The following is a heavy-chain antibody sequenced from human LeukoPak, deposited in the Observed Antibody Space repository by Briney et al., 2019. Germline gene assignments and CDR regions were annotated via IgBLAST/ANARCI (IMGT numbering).Heavy chain of an antibody. CDR2: INGDGRSP. V-gene: IGHV3-74*01. CDR1: GFTFSTYW. J-gene: IGHJ6*03. CDR3: AKDGYYDSSGPRHYYVDV. Sequence: PGGSLRLSCAASGFTFSTYWMHWVRQVPGEGLVWVSRINGDGRSPSYVDSVKSRFTISRDNSKNTLYLQMNSLRAEDTAVYYCAKDGYYDSSGPRHYYVDVWGKGTTVTVSS. D-gene: IGHD3-22*01.